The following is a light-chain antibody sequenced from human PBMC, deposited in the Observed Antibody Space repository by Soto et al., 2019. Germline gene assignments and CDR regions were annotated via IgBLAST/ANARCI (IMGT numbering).Light chain of an antibody. V-gene: IGLV2-14*01. J-gene: IGLJ1*01. CDR2: EVT. CDR1: SSDVGAYNY. Sequence: QSALTQPASVSGSPGQSITISCTGTSSDVGAYNYVSWYQQHPGKAPKLMISEVTNRPSGVSNRFSGSKSGTTASLTISGLQAEDEADYYCRSYTSSSTYVFGTGTKVTVL. CDR3: RSYTSSSTYV.